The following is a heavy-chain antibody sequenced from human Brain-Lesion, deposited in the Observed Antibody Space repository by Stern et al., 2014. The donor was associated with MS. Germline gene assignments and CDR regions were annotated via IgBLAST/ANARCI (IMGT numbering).Heavy chain of an antibody. J-gene: IGHJ4*02. V-gene: IGHV5-51*01. CDR2: TGAGGSDT. D-gene: IGHD6-6*01. CDR3: ARRGDSSSSGFDY. Sequence: EVQLVASGAEVKKPGESLKISCKGSGYRFTSNWIGWVRQMPGKGLEWMGSTGAGGSDTRYSPSFQGQVTISATKSISTAYLQWSSLQASDAAMYYCARRGDSSSSGFDYWGQGTLVIVSS. CDR1: GYRFTSNW.